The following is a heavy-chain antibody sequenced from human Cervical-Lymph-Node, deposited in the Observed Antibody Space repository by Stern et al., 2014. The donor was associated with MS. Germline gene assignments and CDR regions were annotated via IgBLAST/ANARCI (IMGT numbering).Heavy chain of an antibody. CDR1: GFNFSKYG. J-gene: IGHJ3*02. D-gene: IGHD6-19*01. CDR2: IWYDGSNK. Sequence: DQLVESGGGVVQPGGSLRLSCAASGFNFSKYGMHWVRQAPGKGLEWVAVIWYDGSNKYYADSVKGRITISRDNSKNTLYLQMNSLRAEDTAVYYCARDFRISVVPAGAFDIWGQGTMVTVSS. CDR3: ARDFRISVVPAGAFDI. V-gene: IGHV3-33*01.